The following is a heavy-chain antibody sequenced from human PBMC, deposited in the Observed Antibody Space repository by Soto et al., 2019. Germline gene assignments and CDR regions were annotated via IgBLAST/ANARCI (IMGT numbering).Heavy chain of an antibody. J-gene: IGHJ6*02. CDR1: GYTFTSYY. CDR3: ARWGTGGDFWSGYYSNYYYCGMDV. D-gene: IGHD3-3*01. V-gene: IGHV1-8*02. Sequence: GASVKVSCKASGYTFTSYYMHWVRQATGQGLEWMGWMNPNSGNTGYAQKFQGRVTMTRNTSISTAYMELSSLRSEDTAVYYCARWGTGGDFWSGYYSNYYYCGMDVWGQGTTVTVSS. CDR2: MNPNSGNT.